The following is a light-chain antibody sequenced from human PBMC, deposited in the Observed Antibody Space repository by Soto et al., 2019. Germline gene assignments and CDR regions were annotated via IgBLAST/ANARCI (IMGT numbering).Light chain of an antibody. CDR1: SSDIGTYNL. CDR2: EGI. V-gene: IGLV2-23*01. J-gene: IGLJ1*01. Sequence: QSALTQPASVSGSPGQSITISCTGTSSDIGTYNLVSWYQHYPGKAPKLMIYEGIKRPSGVSNRFSGSNSGNTAFLTISGLQAEDDADYYCCSYAGSGTDNYVFGSGTKVTVL. CDR3: CSYAGSGTDNYV.